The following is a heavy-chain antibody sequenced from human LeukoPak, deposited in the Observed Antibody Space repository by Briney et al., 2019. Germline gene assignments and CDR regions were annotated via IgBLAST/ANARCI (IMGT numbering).Heavy chain of an antibody. Sequence: PGGSLRLSCAASRFTFSSYGMHWVRQAPGKGLEWVAFIRYDGSNKYYADSVKGRFTISRDNSKNTLYLQMNSLRAEDTAVYYCANNPPNIVVVPADTRYYYYMDVWGKGTTVTVSS. CDR1: RFTFSSYG. CDR2: IRYDGSNK. CDR3: ANNPPNIVVVPADTRYYYYMDV. D-gene: IGHD2-2*01. J-gene: IGHJ6*03. V-gene: IGHV3-30*02.